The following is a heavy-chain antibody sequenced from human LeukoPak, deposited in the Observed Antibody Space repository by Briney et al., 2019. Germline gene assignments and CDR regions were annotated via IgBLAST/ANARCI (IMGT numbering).Heavy chain of an antibody. CDR3: ASLIWGADLGKTAMDYFDY. D-gene: IGHD5-18*01. V-gene: IGHV3-21*01. J-gene: IGHJ4*02. CDR2: ISSSSSYI. Sequence: GGSLRLSCAASGFTFSSYSMNWVRQAPGKGLEWVSSISSSSSYIYYADSVKGRFTISRDNAKNSLYLQMNSLRAEDTAVYYCASLIWGADLGKTAMDYFDYWGQGTLVTVSS. CDR1: GFTFSSYS.